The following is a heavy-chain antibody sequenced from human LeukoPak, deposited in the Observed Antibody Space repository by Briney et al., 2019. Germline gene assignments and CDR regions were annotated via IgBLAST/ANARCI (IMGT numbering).Heavy chain of an antibody. Sequence: SETLSLTCTVFSGSISGYYWSWIRQPPGKGLDWIGTIYYSGSTSYNPSLKSRVTISVDTSKKQFSLKVTSVTAADTAVYYCARGSNPFDYWGQGTLVTVSS. CDR3: ARGSNPFDY. V-gene: IGHV4-59*08. CDR1: SGSISGYY. J-gene: IGHJ4*02. CDR2: IYYSGST.